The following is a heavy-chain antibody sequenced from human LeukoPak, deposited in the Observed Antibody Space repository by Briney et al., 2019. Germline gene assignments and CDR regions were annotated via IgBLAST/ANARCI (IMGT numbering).Heavy chain of an antibody. J-gene: IGHJ4*02. V-gene: IGHV1-8*01. D-gene: IGHD3-22*01. CDR2: INPHRSNT. Sequence: GASVKVSCKASGYTLTIYDRNWARQATGQGLEWMGWINPHRSNTGYAQKFQGRVTITRNTSISTAYMELSSLRSEDTAVYYCARGPTWGHYFDSSGYHFDYWGQGTLVTVSS. CDR3: ARGPTWGHYFDSSGYHFDY. CDR1: GYTLTIYD.